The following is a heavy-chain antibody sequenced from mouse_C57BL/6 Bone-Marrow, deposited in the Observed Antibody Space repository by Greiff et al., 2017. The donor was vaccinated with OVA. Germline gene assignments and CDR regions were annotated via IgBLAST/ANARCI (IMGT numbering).Heavy chain of an antibody. CDR1: GYTFTDYY. J-gene: IGHJ3*01. Sequence: VQLQQSGPELVKPGASVKISCKASGYTFTDYYMNWVKQSHGKSLEWIGDINPNNGGTSYNQKFKGKATLTVDKSSSTAYMELRSLTSEDSAVYYCARSDDPAWFAYWGQGTLVTVSA. D-gene: IGHD2-3*01. V-gene: IGHV1-26*01. CDR3: ARSDDPAWFAY. CDR2: INPNNGGT.